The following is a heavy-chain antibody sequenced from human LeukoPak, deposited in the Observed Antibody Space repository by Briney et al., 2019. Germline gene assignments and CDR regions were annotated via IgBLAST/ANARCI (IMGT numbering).Heavy chain of an antibody. CDR2: SYPGDSDT. Sequence: GESLKISCNGSGYSFTNYWIGWVRQMPGKGLEWRGISYPGDSDTKYSPPFQGQVTISADKSISPAYLQWSSLKASDPAMYYCARHIMGVYSSGWSVLYYGMDVWGQGTTVTVSS. CDR3: ARHIMGVYSSGWSVLYYGMDV. D-gene: IGHD6-19*01. J-gene: IGHJ6*02. CDR1: GYSFTNYW. V-gene: IGHV5-51*01.